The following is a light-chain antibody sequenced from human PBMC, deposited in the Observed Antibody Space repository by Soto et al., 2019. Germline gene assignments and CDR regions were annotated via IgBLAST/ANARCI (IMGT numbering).Light chain of an antibody. Sequence: DIQMTQSPSTLSASVGDRITITCRASQRINSWLAWYQQKPGQAPKLLIYKASNLERGVPSRFSGSGSGTEFTLTISSLQPDDFATYYCQQYDSYWYTFGQGTKLEIK. V-gene: IGKV1-5*03. CDR3: QQYDSYWYT. CDR1: QRINSW. CDR2: KAS. J-gene: IGKJ2*01.